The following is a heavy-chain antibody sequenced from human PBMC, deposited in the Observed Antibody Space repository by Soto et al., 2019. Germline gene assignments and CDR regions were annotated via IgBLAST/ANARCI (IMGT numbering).Heavy chain of an antibody. J-gene: IGHJ4*02. Sequence: QVQLQQWGAGLLKPSETLSLTCAVYGGSFSGYYWSWIRQPPGKGLEWIGEINHSGSTNYNPSLKSRVTISVDTSKNQFSLKLSSATAADTAVYYCARGDPNYGDYDFDYWGQGTLVTVSS. CDR3: ARGDPNYGDYDFDY. CDR2: INHSGST. CDR1: GGSFSGYY. V-gene: IGHV4-34*01. D-gene: IGHD4-17*01.